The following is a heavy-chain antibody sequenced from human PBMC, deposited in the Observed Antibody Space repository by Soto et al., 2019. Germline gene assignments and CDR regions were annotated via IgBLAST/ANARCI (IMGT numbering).Heavy chain of an antibody. D-gene: IGHD6-13*01. CDR1: GFSFTGYY. CDR3: ASGRMETGYSSSWHHFDY. Sequence: GASVKVSCKASGFSFTGYYIHWLRQAPGQGLEWMGWINAHSGGTEYAQKLQGRVTMTRDTSISTAYMELSRLRSDDTAVYYCASGRMETGYSSSWHHFDYWGQGTLVTVSS. J-gene: IGHJ4*02. CDR2: INAHSGGT. V-gene: IGHV1-2*02.